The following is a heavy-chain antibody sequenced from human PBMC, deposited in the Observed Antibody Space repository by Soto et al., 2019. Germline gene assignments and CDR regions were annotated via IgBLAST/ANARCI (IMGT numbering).Heavy chain of an antibody. J-gene: IGHJ4*02. CDR1: GGSFSGYY. CDR3: ARVPRYYYGSGSLDY. V-gene: IGHV4-34*01. Sequence: PSETLSLTCAVYGGSFSGYYWSWIRQPPGKGLEWIGEINHSGSTNYNPSLKSRVTLSVDTSKNQFSLKLSSVTAADTAVYYCARVPRYYYGSGSLDYWGQGTLVTVSS. D-gene: IGHD3-10*01. CDR2: INHSGST.